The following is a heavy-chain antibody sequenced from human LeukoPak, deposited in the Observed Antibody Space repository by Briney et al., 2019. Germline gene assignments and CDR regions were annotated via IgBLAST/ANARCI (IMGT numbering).Heavy chain of an antibody. CDR2: ISSNGGST. CDR1: GFTFSRYA. V-gene: IGHV3-64*04. CDR3: AGGRGAVAPAFDI. Sequence: GGSLRLSCSASGFTFSRYAMHWVRQAPGKGLEYVSAISSNGGSTYYADSVKGRFTITRDNSKNTLYLQMNSLRAEDTAVYYCAGGRGAVAPAFDIWGQGTMVTVSS. J-gene: IGHJ3*02. D-gene: IGHD6-19*01.